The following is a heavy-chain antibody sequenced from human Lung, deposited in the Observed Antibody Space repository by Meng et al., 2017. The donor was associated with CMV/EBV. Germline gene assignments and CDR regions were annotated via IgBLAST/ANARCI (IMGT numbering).Heavy chain of an antibody. D-gene: IGHD2-2*01. CDR3: AKGGSTSYYYYGRDV. Sequence: GGSLRLXCAASGFTFSSYAMSWVRQAPGKGLEWVSAISGSGGSTYYADSVKGRFTISRDNSKNTLYLQMNSLRAEDTAVYYCAKGGSTSYYYYGRDVWGQGTXITVAS. CDR2: ISGSGGST. V-gene: IGHV3-23*01. J-gene: IGHJ6*02. CDR1: GFTFSSYA.